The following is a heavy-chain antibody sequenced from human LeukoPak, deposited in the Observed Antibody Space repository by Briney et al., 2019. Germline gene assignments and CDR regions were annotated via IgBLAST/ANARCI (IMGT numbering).Heavy chain of an antibody. V-gene: IGHV3-7*01. J-gene: IGHJ4*02. CDR3: ARDTYYYDSSGYPTGDY. CDR1: GFTFSSYW. D-gene: IGHD3-22*01. Sequence: GGSLRLSCAPSGFTFSSYWMSWVRQAPGKGLEWVANIKQDGSEKYYVDSVKGRFTISRDNAKNSLYLQMNSLRAEDTAVYYCARDTYYYDSSGYPTGDYWGQETLVTVSS. CDR2: IKQDGSEK.